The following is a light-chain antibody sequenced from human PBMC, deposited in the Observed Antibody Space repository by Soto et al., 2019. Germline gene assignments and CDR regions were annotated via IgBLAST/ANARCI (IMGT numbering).Light chain of an antibody. CDR2: DVS. V-gene: IGLV2-14*01. CDR1: SSDVGGYNY. Sequence: QSALTQPASVSGSPGQSITISCTGTSSDVGGYNYVSWYQQHPGKAPKLMIYDVSNRPSGVSNRFSGSKSGNTASLTISGLEAEDEAEYSCRSYTSSSHVVFGGGTKVTVL. CDR3: RSYTSSSHVV. J-gene: IGLJ2*01.